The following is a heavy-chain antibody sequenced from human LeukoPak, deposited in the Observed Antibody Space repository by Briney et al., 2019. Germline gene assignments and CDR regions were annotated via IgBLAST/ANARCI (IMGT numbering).Heavy chain of an antibody. CDR1: RSFSDHY. V-gene: IGHV3-72*01. J-gene: IGHJ6*02. CDR2: TKNRGESHIT. CDR3: ARDTDTAMDV. Sequence: PGGSLRLSCVASRSFSDHYMDWVRQAPGKGLAWIGRTKNRGESHITQYAASVNGRFTASRDDSKNSLYLQMNNLKTEDTAVYYCARDTDTAMDVWGQGTTVTVSS.